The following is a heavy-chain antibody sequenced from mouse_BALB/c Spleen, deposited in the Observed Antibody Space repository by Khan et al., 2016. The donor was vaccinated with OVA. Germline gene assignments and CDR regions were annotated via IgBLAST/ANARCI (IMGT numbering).Heavy chain of an antibody. CDR2: IYPSDSYT. D-gene: IGHD1-1*02. CDR1: GYNFTNYW. J-gene: IGHJ3*01. CDR3: TREGVGGSSFAY. V-gene: IGHV1-69*02. Sequence: QVQLQQPGIELVRPGASVKLSCKASGYNFTNYWINWVKQRPGQGLEWIGNIYPSDSYTNYNQKFKDKATLTVDKSSSTAYMQLSSPTSEDTAVYYCTREGVGGSSFAYWGQGTLVTVSA.